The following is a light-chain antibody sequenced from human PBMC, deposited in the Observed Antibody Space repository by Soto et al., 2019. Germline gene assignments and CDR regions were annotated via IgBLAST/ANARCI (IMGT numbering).Light chain of an antibody. CDR3: SSYTTTGTVI. CDR2: GVS. CDR1: SSDVGGYNY. Sequence: QSALTQPASVSGSPGQSITISCTGTSSDVGGYNYVCWYQQHPGKAPKLMIYGVSNRPSGVSNRFSGSKSGNTASLSISGLQAEDEADHYCSSYTTTGTVIFGGGTKLTVL. J-gene: IGLJ2*01. V-gene: IGLV2-14*01.